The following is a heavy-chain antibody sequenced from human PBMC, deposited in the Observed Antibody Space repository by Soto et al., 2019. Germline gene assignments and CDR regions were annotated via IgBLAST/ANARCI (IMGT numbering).Heavy chain of an antibody. CDR2: IIPMLGMS. CDR3: ATNYGSGSAHFDN. J-gene: IGHJ4*02. CDR1: GDTFNFYT. Sequence: QVQLVQSGAEVKKPGSSVKVSCTASGDTFNFYTISWVRQAPGQGFEWMGRIIPMLGMSNYAQNFQGRVTMIADKSTSTAYMELSSLRSEDTALYYCATNYGSGSAHFDNWGQGTMVTVSS. V-gene: IGHV1-69*02. D-gene: IGHD3-10*01.